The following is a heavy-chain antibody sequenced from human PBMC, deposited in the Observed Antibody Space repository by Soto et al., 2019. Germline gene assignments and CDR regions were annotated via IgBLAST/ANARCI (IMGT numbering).Heavy chain of an antibody. V-gene: IGHV1-69*12. J-gene: IGHJ6*02. CDR3: ARRGGYSYGYDYYGMDV. CDR1: GGTFSSYA. D-gene: IGHD5-18*01. CDR2: IIPIFGTA. Sequence: QVQLVQSGAEVKKPGSSVKVSCKASGGTFSSYAISWVRQAPGQGLEWMGGIIPIFGTANYAQKFQGRVTITADEATSTAYMELSSLRSEVTAVYYCARRGGYSYGYDYYGMDVWGQGTTVTVSS.